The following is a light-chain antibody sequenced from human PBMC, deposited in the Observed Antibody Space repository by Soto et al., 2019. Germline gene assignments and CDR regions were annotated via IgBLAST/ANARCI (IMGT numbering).Light chain of an antibody. CDR2: NAS. CDR3: QQYDTYGT. Sequence: DIQMTQSPSTLSASVGDRVTITCRATQNINSWLAWYQQKPGKAPKLLIYNASSLESGVPSRFSGSGSGTEFTLTISSLQPDDFATYYCQQYDTYGTFGQGTKVEIK. V-gene: IGKV1-5*03. J-gene: IGKJ1*01. CDR1: QNINSW.